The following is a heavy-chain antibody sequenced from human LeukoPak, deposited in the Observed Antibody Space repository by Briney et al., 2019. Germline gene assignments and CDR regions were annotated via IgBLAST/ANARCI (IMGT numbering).Heavy chain of an antibody. CDR1: GFTVSSIY. Sequence: GGSLRLSCAASGFTVSSIYMSLVRQAPGKGLEWVSVIYSGGSTYYADSVKGRFTISRDNSKNTLYLQMNSLRAEDTAVYDCARRFDIWGQGTMVTVSS. CDR3: ARRFDI. CDR2: IYSGGST. V-gene: IGHV3-53*01. J-gene: IGHJ3*02.